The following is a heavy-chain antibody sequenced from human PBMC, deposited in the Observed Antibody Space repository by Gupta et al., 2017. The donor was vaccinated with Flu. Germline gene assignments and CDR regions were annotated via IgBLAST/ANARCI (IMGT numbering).Heavy chain of an antibody. CDR3: ARGMTKDSSSCAY. J-gene: IGHJ4*02. Sequence: EVQLVQSGAEVKTPGESLKISCKVSGYSFTSYWIGWVRQMPGKGLEWMGIIYPGDSDTRYSPSVQGQVTISADKSSSTAYLQWSSLKASDTAMYYCARGMTKDSSSCAYWGQGTLVTVSS. CDR2: IYPGDSDT. V-gene: IGHV5-51*03. D-gene: IGHD6-13*01. CDR1: GYSFTSYW.